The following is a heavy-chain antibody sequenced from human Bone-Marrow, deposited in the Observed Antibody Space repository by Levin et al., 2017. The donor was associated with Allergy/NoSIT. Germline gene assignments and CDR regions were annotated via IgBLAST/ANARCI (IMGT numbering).Heavy chain of an antibody. Sequence: GGSLRLSCAASGFTFSSYEMNWVRQAPGKGLEWVSYISSSGSTIYYADSVKGRFTISRDNAKNSLYLQMNSLRAEDTAVYYCARDERDRGGVVVAAAYYYYYYMDVWGKGTTVTVSS. CDR2: ISSSGSTI. D-gene: IGHD2-15*01. CDR1: GFTFSSYE. CDR3: ARDERDRGGVVVAAAYYYYYYMDV. J-gene: IGHJ6*03. V-gene: IGHV3-48*03.